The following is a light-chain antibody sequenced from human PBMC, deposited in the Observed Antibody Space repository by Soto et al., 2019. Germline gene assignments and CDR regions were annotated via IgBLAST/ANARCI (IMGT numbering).Light chain of an antibody. Sequence: ELVMTQSPVTLSVSPGERVALSCRASQSVGSNFAWYQQRPGQAPRLLIYDASTRATGIPARFSGSGSATEFTLTMSSLQSEDFAVYYCQQYNNWPYTFGQGTKLEIK. V-gene: IGKV3D-15*01. CDR1: QSVGSN. CDR3: QQYNNWPYT. CDR2: DAS. J-gene: IGKJ2*01.